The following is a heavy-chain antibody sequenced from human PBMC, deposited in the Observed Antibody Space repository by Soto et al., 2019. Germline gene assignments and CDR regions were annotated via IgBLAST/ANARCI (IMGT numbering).Heavy chain of an antibody. CDR3: ARVVVTAIGRNFDY. D-gene: IGHD2-21*02. Sequence: PSETLSLTCAVSGGSISSSNWWSWVRQPPGKGLEWIGEIYHSGSTNYNPPLKSRVTISVDKSKNQFSLKLSSVTAADTAVYYCARVVVTAIGRNFDYWGQGTLVTVSS. CDR2: IYHSGST. V-gene: IGHV4-4*02. CDR1: GGSISSSNW. J-gene: IGHJ4*02.